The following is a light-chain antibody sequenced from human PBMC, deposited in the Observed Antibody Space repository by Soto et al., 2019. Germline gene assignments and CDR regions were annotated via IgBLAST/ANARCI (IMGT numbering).Light chain of an antibody. CDR1: SSDVGGHNY. V-gene: IGLV2-11*01. J-gene: IGLJ2*01. Sequence: QSALTQPRSVSGSPGQSVTLSCTGTSSDVGGHNYVSWYQQHPGKAPKLMIYDVTERPSGVPDRFSGSKSGNTASLTISGLQAEYEADYYCCSYAGSFVVFGGGTKLTVL. CDR3: CSYAGSFVV. CDR2: DVT.